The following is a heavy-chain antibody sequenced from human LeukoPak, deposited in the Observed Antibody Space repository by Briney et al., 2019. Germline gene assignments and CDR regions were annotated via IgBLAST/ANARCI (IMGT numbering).Heavy chain of an antibody. Sequence: GGSLELSCAASGFTFSSHEMNWVRQAPGKGLEWVSYISTSGSRIYHADSVKGRFTISRDNAKNSLSLQMNSLRAEDTAVYYCARDLGGYSGPSAYWGQGRLVIVSS. D-gene: IGHD5-12*01. CDR1: GFTFSSHE. CDR3: ARDLGGYSGPSAY. V-gene: IGHV3-48*03. CDR2: ISTSGSRI. J-gene: IGHJ4*02.